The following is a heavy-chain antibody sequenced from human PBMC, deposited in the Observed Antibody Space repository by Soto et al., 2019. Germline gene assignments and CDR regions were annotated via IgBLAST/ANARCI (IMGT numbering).Heavy chain of an antibody. CDR1: GYTFVSHG. D-gene: IGHD6-13*01. J-gene: IGHJ6*02. CDR3: ARQDSSSWYVTTNGMDV. Sequence: ASVKVSCKASGYTFVSHGITWVRQAPGQGLEWMGWISGKNGNTNYAQKLQGRVTMTTDTSTSTAYMELRSLRTDDTAMYYCARQDSSSWYVTTNGMDVWGQGTTVTVSS. CDR2: ISGKNGNT. V-gene: IGHV1-18*04.